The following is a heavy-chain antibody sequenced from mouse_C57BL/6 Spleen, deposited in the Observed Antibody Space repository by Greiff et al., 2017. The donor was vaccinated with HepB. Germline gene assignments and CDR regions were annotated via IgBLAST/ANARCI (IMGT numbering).Heavy chain of an antibody. CDR2: INPYNGGT. V-gene: IGHV1-19*01. J-gene: IGHJ3*01. CDR3: APSDGSSHVAY. D-gene: IGHD1-1*01. Sequence: EVQLQQSGPVLVKPGASVKMSCKASGYTFTDYYMNWVKQSHGKSLEWIGVINPYNGGTSYNQKFKGKATLTVDKSSSTAYMELNSLTSEDSAVYYCAPSDGSSHVAYWGQGTLVTVSA. CDR1: GYTFTDYY.